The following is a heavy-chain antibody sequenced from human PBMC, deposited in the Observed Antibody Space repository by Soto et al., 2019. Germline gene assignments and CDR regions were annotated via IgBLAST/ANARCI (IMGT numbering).Heavy chain of an antibody. CDR2: ISYDGSNK. Sequence: GGSLRLSCAASGFTFSSYAMHWVRQAPGKGLEWVAVISYDGSNKYYADSVKGRFTISRDNSKNTLYLQMNSLRAEDTAVYYCARNSPYIAAAGPFDYWGQGTLVTSPQ. D-gene: IGHD6-13*01. CDR3: ARNSPYIAAAGPFDY. V-gene: IGHV3-30-3*01. J-gene: IGHJ4*02. CDR1: GFTFSSYA.